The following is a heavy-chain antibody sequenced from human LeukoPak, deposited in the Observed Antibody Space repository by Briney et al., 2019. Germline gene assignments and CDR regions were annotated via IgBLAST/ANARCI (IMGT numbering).Heavy chain of an antibody. D-gene: IGHD3-22*01. CDR2: IYYSGST. Sequence: SETLSLTCTVSGGSISSYYWRWIRQPPGKGLEWIGYIYYSGSTNYNPSLKSRVTISVDTSKNQFSLKLSSVTAADTAVYYCAREKYYYDSSGYQGFDYWGQGTLVTVSS. CDR1: GGSISSYY. J-gene: IGHJ4*02. CDR3: AREKYYYDSSGYQGFDY. V-gene: IGHV4-59*01.